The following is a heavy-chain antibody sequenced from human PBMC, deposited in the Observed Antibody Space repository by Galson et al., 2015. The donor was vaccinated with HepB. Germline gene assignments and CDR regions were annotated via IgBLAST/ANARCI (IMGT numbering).Heavy chain of an antibody. CDR2: ISGSGAST. J-gene: IGHJ6*02. D-gene: IGHD3-3*01. CDR1: GFTFSSYA. Sequence: SLRLSCAASGFTFSSYAMSWVRQAPGKGLEWVSAISGSGASTYYADSVKGRFTISRDNSKNTLYLQMNSLRAEDTAVYYCAKDKITIFGVVSLNVDYNYGMDVWGQGTTVTVSS. CDR3: AKDKITIFGVVSLNVDYNYGMDV. V-gene: IGHV3-23*01.